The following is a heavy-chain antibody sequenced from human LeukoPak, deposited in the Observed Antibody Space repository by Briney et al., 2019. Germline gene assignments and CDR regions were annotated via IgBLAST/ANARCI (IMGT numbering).Heavy chain of an antibody. CDR3: ARRRGGSYYYYFDY. D-gene: IGHD1-26*01. J-gene: IGHJ4*02. CDR2: IYSGCST. Sequence: GGSLRLSCAPSGFTVSSNYMSWVRQAPGKGLEWVSVIYSGCSTYYADSVKGRFTISRDNSKNTLYLQMNSLRAEDTAVYYCARRRGGSYYYYFDYWGQGTVVTVFS. V-gene: IGHV3-53*01. CDR1: GFTVSSNY.